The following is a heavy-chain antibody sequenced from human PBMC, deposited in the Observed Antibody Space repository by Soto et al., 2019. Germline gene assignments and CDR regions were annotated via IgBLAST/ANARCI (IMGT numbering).Heavy chain of an antibody. CDR1: EFTFSNYA. CDR2: ISGSGVST. D-gene: IGHD6-6*01. V-gene: IGHV3-23*01. CDR3: AKGRPRFDY. J-gene: IGHJ4*02. Sequence: PGGSLRLSCAASEFTFSNYAMSWVRQAPGKGLEWVSGISGSGVSTYYADSVKGRFTISRDNSKNTLYLQMNSLRADDTAVYYCAKGRPRFDYWGQGTLVTVSS.